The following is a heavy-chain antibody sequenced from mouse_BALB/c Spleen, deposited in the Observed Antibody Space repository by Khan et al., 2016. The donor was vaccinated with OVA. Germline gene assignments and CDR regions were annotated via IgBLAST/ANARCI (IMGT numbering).Heavy chain of an antibody. D-gene: IGHD2-3*01. CDR2: ISYSGST. CDR3: ARDGSRDNYAMDY. CDR1: GYSITSDYA. V-gene: IGHV3-2*02. J-gene: IGHJ4*01. Sequence: EVQLQESGPGLVKPSQSLSLTCTVTGYSITSDYAWNWIRQFPGNKLEWMGYISYSGSTNYNPALKSRISITRDTSKNQFFLQLNSVTTEDTATYYCARDGSRDNYAMDYWGQGTSVTVAS.